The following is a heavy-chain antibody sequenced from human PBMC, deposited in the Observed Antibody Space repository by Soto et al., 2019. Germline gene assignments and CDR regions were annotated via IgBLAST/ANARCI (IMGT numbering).Heavy chain of an antibody. Sequence: QVQLQESGPGLVKPSQTLSLTCTVSGGSISSDGYYWSWIRQHPGKGLEWIGYIYYSGSTYYNPSLKSXXTXSXXTSKDQFSLKLSSVTAADTAVYYCAVSRDGYSMDVWGQGTTVTVSS. CDR2: IYYSGST. CDR3: AVSRDGYSMDV. CDR1: GGSISSDGYY. D-gene: IGHD2-2*01. J-gene: IGHJ6*02. V-gene: IGHV4-31*03.